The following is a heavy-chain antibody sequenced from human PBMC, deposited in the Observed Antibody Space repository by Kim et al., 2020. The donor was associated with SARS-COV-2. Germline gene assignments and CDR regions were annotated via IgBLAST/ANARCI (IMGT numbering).Heavy chain of an antibody. V-gene: IGHV3-23*01. CDR1: GFIFSNYA. Sequence: LSLTCAASGFIFSNYAMSWVRQAPGKGLEWVSSLSGSGDTTYYADAVKGRFTISRDNSRNTLYLQLNNLRAEDSAVYYCAGQLVFVYWGQGTLVTVSS. CDR2: LSGSGDTT. CDR3: AGQLVFVY. D-gene: IGHD6-13*01. J-gene: IGHJ4*02.